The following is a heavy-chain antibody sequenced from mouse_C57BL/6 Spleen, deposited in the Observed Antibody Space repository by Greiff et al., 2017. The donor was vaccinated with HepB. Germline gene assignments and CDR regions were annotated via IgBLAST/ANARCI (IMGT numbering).Heavy chain of an antibody. CDR1: GFTFSSYA. J-gene: IGHJ4*01. D-gene: IGHD2-4*01. V-gene: IGHV5-4*01. Sequence: EVQGVESGGGLVKPGGSLKLSCAASGFTFSSYAMSWVRQTPEKRLEWVATISDGGSYTYYPDNVKGRFTISRANAKNNLYLQMSHLKSEDTAMYYCARDHYDYDGAMDYWGQGTSVTVSS. CDR2: ISDGGSYT. CDR3: ARDHYDYDGAMDY.